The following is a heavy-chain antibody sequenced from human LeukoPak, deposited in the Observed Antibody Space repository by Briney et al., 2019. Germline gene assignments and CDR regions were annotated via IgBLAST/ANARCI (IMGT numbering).Heavy chain of an antibody. Sequence: KPGGSLRLSCAASGFTFSSYSMNWVRQAPGKGLEWVSSISSSSSYIYYADSVKGRFTISRDNAKNSLYLQMNSLRAEDTAVYYCAREVSEWVRIAVAGSWFDPWGQGTLVTVSS. CDR1: GFTFSSYS. V-gene: IGHV3-21*01. CDR3: AREVSEWVRIAVAGSWFDP. D-gene: IGHD6-19*01. CDR2: ISSSSSYI. J-gene: IGHJ5*02.